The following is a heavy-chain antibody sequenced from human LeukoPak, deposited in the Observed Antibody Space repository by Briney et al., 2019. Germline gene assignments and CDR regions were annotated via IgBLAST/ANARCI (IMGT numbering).Heavy chain of an antibody. J-gene: IGHJ4*02. D-gene: IGHD3-22*01. CDR2: IYSDGST. V-gene: IGHV3-53*01. CDR3: VKDIGGYYYPVLHY. CDR1: GFTVSTNY. Sequence: GGSLRLSCAASGFTVSTNYMNWVRQAPGKGLEWVSLIYSDGSTYYADSVKGRFTISRDDSENTLYLQMNSLRAEDTAVYYCVKDIGGYYYPVLHYWGQGTLVTVSS.